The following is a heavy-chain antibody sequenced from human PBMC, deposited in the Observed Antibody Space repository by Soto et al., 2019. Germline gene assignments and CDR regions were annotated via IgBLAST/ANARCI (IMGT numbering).Heavy chain of an antibody. CDR3: ARARLDYYYGMDV. D-gene: IGHD3-9*01. J-gene: IGHJ6*02. V-gene: IGHV4-39*01. CDR2: IYYSGST. CDR1: GGSIISSSYY. Sequence: SETLSLTCTVSGGSIISSSYYWVLIRQPPGKGLEWIGSIYYSGSTYYNPSLKSRVTISVDTSKNQFSLKLSSVTASDTAVYYCARARLDYYYGMDVWGQGTTVTVSS.